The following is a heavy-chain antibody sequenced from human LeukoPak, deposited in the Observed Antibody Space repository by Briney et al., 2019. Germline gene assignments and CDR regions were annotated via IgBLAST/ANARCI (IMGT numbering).Heavy chain of an antibody. CDR1: GGSFSGYY. CDR3: ARPLGPVSDY. J-gene: IGHJ4*02. CDR2: INHSGST. V-gene: IGHV4-34*01. Sequence: PSETLSLTCAVYGGSFSGYYWSWIRQPPGKGLEWIGEINHSGSTNYNSSLKSRVTISVDTSKNQFSLKLSSVTAADTAVYYCARPLGPVSDYWGQGTLVTVSS.